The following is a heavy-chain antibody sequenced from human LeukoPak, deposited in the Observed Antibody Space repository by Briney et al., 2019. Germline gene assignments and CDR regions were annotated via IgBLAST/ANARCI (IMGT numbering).Heavy chain of an antibody. CDR3: AKDPSSVVPAAKTLYYYYYGMDV. D-gene: IGHD2-2*01. Sequence: GRSLRLSCAASGFTFSSYGMHWVRQAPGKGLKWVAVISYDGSNKYYADSVKGRFTISRDNSKNTLYLQMNSLRAEDTAVYYCAKDPSSVVPAAKTLYYYYYGMDVWGKGTTVTVSS. CDR2: ISYDGSNK. J-gene: IGHJ6*04. CDR1: GFTFSSYG. V-gene: IGHV3-30*18.